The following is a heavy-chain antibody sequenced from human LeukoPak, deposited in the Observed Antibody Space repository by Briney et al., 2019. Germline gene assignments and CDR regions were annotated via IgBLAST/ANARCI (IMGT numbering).Heavy chain of an antibody. V-gene: IGHV3-74*01. Sequence: GGSLRLSCAASGFPFNSFWMHWVRQAPGKGLVWVSDMNEYSTTIRYADSVEGRFTISRDNAKSILYLQMNNLRAEDTAMYFCARGGVNPVDHWGQGTLVTVSS. D-gene: IGHD1-14*01. CDR3: ARGGVNPVDH. CDR1: GFPFNSFW. J-gene: IGHJ4*02. CDR2: MNEYSTTI.